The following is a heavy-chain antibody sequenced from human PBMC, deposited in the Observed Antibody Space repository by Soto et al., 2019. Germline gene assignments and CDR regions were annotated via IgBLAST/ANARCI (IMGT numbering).Heavy chain of an antibody. CDR2: IYTSGST. V-gene: IGHV4-4*07. D-gene: IGHD3-3*01. Sequence: NPSETLSLTCTVSGGSISSYYWSWIRQPAGKGLEWIGRIYTSGSTNYNPSLKSRVTMSVDTSKNQFSLKLSSVTAADTAVYYCARGRFLEWLDNTAPMDIWGQGTTVTVSS. J-gene: IGHJ6*02. CDR3: ARGRFLEWLDNTAPMDI. CDR1: GGSISSYY.